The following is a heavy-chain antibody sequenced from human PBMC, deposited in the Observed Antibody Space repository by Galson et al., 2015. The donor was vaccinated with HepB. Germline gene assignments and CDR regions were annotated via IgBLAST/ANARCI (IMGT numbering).Heavy chain of an antibody. D-gene: IGHD1-26*01. Sequence: QSGAEVKKPGESLRISCTGSGYSFTSYWISWVRQMPGKGLEWMGRIDPSDSYTNYSPSFQGHVTISADKSISTAYLQWSSLKASDTAMYYCAWDAMSIVGATIHDYWGQGTLVTVSS. CDR1: GYSFTSYW. J-gene: IGHJ4*02. CDR2: IDPSDSYT. V-gene: IGHV5-10-1*01. CDR3: AWDAMSIVGATIHDY.